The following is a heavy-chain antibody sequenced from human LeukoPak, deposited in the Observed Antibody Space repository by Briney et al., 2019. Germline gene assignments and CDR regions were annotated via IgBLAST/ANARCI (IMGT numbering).Heavy chain of an antibody. J-gene: IGHJ4*02. D-gene: IGHD3-22*01. Sequence: GASVKVSCKASGGTFSSYAISWVRQAPGQGLEWMGWINPNSGGTNYAQKFQGRVTMTRDTSISTAYMELSRLRPDDTAVYYCARSPAMTVYDSSGYYLDYWGQGTLVTVSS. V-gene: IGHV1-2*02. CDR3: ARSPAMTVYDSSGYYLDY. CDR1: GGTFSSYA. CDR2: INPNSGGT.